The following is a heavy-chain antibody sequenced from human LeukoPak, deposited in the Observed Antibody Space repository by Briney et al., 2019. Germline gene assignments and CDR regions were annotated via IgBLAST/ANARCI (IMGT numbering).Heavy chain of an antibody. Sequence: PGGSLRLSCAASGFTFSSYAMHWVRQAPGKGLEWVAVISYDGSNKYYADSVKGRFTISRDNSKNTLYLQMNGLRAEDTAVYYCARDSYSSSWYDIDYWGQGTLVTVSS. CDR3: ARDSYSSSWYDIDY. D-gene: IGHD6-13*01. J-gene: IGHJ4*02. CDR1: GFTFSSYA. V-gene: IGHV3-30*04. CDR2: ISYDGSNK.